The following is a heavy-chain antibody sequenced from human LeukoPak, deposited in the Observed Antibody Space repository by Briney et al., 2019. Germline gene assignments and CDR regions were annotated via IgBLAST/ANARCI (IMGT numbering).Heavy chain of an antibody. Sequence: PGGSLTLSCAASGFTVSSNYMSWVRQAPGKGLEWVSVIYSGGSTYYADSVKGRFTISRDNSKNTLYLQMNSLRAEDTSVYYCARERTAMVTGFDYWGQGTLVTVSS. CDR3: ARERTAMVTGFDY. D-gene: IGHD5-18*01. V-gene: IGHV3-66*01. CDR1: GFTVSSNY. J-gene: IGHJ4*02. CDR2: IYSGGST.